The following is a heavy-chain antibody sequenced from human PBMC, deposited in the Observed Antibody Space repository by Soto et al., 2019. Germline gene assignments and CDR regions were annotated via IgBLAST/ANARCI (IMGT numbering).Heavy chain of an antibody. Sequence: GASVKVSCKASGYTFTGYYMHWVRQAPGQGLEWMGWINPNSGGTKYAQKFQGWVTMTRDTSINTAYMELSRLRSDDTAVYYCARSFYGSGSYYWTSDYWGQGTLVTVSS. CDR2: INPNSGGT. V-gene: IGHV1-2*04. CDR1: GYTFTGYY. CDR3: ARSFYGSGSYYWTSDY. J-gene: IGHJ4*02. D-gene: IGHD3-10*01.